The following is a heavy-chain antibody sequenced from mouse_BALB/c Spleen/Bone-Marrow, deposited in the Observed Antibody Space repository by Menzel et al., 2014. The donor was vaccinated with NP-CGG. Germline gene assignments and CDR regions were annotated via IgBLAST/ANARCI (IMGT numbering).Heavy chain of an antibody. J-gene: IGHJ3*01. CDR2: IDPANGNT. CDR3: ASYYYGSSLFAY. D-gene: IGHD1-1*01. CDR1: GFNIKDTY. Sequence: EVQLQQSGAELVKPGASVKLSCTASGFNIKDTYMHWVKQRPEQGLEWIGRIDPANGNTKYDLKFQGKATITADTPSNTAYLQLSSLTSEDTAVYYCASYYYGSSLFAYWGQGTLVTVSA. V-gene: IGHV14-3*02.